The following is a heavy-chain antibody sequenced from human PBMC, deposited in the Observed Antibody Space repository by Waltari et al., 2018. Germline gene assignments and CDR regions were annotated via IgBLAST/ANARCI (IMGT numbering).Heavy chain of an antibody. CDR1: GFPFSSYG. D-gene: IGHD2-15*01. V-gene: IGHV3-30*02. J-gene: IGHJ4*02. CDR3: AKDGGKRQYYFDY. CDR2: IRYDGSNK. Sequence: QVQLVESGGGVVQPGGSLRLSCAASGFPFSSYGMPWVRQAPGKGLEWVAFIRYDGSNKYYADSVKGRFTISRDNSKNTLYLQMNSLRAEDTAVYYCAKDGGKRQYYFDYWGQGTLVTVSS.